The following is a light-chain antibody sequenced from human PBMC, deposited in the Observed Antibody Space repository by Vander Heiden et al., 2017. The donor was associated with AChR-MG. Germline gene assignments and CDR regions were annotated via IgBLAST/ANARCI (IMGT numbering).Light chain of an antibody. CDR3: RQYNSYSTT. Sequence: IQMTQSHSTLSASVGDKVTITCRASQRISSWFAWYQQKPAKAAQLLLYKASSLESGVPSRFSGSGSGTEVTLPISSLQPDDFATYYCRQYNSYSTTFGQGTKVEIK. CDR1: QRISSW. V-gene: IGKV1-5*03. CDR2: KAS. J-gene: IGKJ4*01.